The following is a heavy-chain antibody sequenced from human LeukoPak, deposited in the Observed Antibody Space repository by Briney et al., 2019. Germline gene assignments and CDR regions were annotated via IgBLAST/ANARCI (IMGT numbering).Heavy chain of an antibody. J-gene: IGHJ3*02. Sequence: HPGGSLRLSCAASGFTFSSYEMNWVRQAPGKGLEWVSYISSSGSTIYYADSVKGRFTISRDNAKNSVYLQMNSLRVEDTALYYCGPLTTNDAFDIWGQGTMVIVSS. CDR3: GPLTTNDAFDI. CDR1: GFTFSSYE. CDR2: ISSSGSTI. V-gene: IGHV3-48*03. D-gene: IGHD1-14*01.